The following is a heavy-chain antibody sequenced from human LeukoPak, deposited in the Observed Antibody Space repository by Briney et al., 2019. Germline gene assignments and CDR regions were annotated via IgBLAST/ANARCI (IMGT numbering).Heavy chain of an antibody. CDR3: ARDIAAAVDY. Sequence: SETLSLTCAVYGGSFSGYYWSWIRQPPGKGLEWIGQINHSGSTNYNPSLKSRVTISVDTSKNQFSLKLSSVTAADTAVYYCARDIAAAVDYWGQGTLVTVSS. CDR1: GGSFSGYY. D-gene: IGHD6-13*01. CDR2: INHSGST. V-gene: IGHV4-34*01. J-gene: IGHJ4*02.